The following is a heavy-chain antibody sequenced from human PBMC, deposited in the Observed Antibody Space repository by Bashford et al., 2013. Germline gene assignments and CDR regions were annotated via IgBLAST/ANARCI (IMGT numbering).Heavy chain of an antibody. J-gene: IGHJ4*02. Sequence: GGSLRLSCAASGFTFSSYWMSWVRQAPGKGLEWVSAISGSGGSTYYADSVKGRFTISRDNAKNSLYLQMNSLRAEDTAMYYCARDYRPGPLYYFDYWGQGTLVTVSS. CDR3: ARDYRPGPLYYFDY. V-gene: IGHV3-21*01. CDR1: GFTFSSYW. CDR2: ISGSGGST. D-gene: IGHD3-16*02.